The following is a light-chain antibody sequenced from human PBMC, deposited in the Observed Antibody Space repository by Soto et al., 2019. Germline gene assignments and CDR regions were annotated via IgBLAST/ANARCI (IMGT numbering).Light chain of an antibody. CDR3: QHFKSFPIT. CDR2: ESS. V-gene: IGKV1-13*02. CDR1: QGISTL. J-gene: IGKJ5*01. Sequence: AIQLTHSPSSLSASVWDIVTITCGASQGISTLLAWYQQKPGKAPKVLIYESSLLQSGVPSRFSGSGSGTDFTLTISSLQPEDFATYYRQHFKSFPITFGQGTRLEIK.